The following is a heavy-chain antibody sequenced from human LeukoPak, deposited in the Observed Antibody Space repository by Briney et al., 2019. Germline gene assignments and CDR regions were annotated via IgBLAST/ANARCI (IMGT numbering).Heavy chain of an antibody. D-gene: IGHD1-26*01. CDR1: GGSISSGSYY. Sequence: KASQTLSLTCTVSGGSISSGSYYWSWIRQPAGKGLEWIGRIHATGSTNYNPSLKSRVTISVATSKNQFSLKLSSVTAADTAVYYCAREGETGIVGASLTDAFDIWGQGTMVTVSS. J-gene: IGHJ3*02. CDR3: AREGETGIVGASLTDAFDI. V-gene: IGHV4-61*02. CDR2: IHATGST.